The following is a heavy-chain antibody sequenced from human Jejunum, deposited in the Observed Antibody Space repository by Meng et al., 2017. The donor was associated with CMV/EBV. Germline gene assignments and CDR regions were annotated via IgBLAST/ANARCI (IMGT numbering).Heavy chain of an antibody. J-gene: IGHJ6*02. CDR3: ARGGVSDYYYYGLDV. CDR1: GFSFNNYL. Sequence: GFSFNNYLMHWVRQAPGKGLVWVARINRDGTLTTYADSVKGRFTFSRDNARATLYLQMNSLRGEDSAVYYCARGGVSDYYYYGLDVWGQGTTVTVSS. V-gene: IGHV3-74*01. D-gene: IGHD3-10*01. CDR2: INRDGTLT.